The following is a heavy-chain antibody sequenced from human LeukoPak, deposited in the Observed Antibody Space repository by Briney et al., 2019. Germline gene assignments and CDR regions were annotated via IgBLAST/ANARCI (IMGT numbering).Heavy chain of an antibody. J-gene: IGHJ5*02. CDR3: ARDETHFYGSGSSNWFDP. D-gene: IGHD3-10*01. CDR1: GGSMTSSNW. V-gene: IGHV4-4*02. Sequence: KPSETLSLTCAVSGGSMTSSNWWSWVRQPPGKGLEWIGYIYYSGTTIYNPSLKSRLTISLDTPKNQFSLNLSSVTAADTAVYYCARDETHFYGSGSSNWFDPWGQGILVTVSS. CDR2: IYYSGTT.